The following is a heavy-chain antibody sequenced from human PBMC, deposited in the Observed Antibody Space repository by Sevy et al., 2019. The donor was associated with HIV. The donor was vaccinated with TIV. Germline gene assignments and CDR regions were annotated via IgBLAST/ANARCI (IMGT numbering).Heavy chain of an antibody. CDR2: ISSSSSTI. Sequence: GGSLRLSCAASGFTFSSYSMNWVRQAPGKGLEWVSYISSSSSTIYYADSVKGRFTISRDNAKNSLYLQMNSLRDEDTALYYCARETSGIAARYGMDVWGQGTTVTVSS. CDR1: GFTFSSYS. CDR3: ARETSGIAARYGMDV. J-gene: IGHJ6*02. V-gene: IGHV3-48*02. D-gene: IGHD6-6*01.